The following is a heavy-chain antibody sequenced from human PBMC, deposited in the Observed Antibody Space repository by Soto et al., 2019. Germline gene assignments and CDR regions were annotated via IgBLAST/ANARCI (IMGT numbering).Heavy chain of an antibody. D-gene: IGHD5-18*01. J-gene: IGHJ4*02. V-gene: IGHV1-69*13. Sequence: SVKVSCKAPGGTFSTYAISWVRQAPGQGLEWMGGIIPMFGTANYAQRFQDRVTVTADESTNTVYMELSSLRSEDTAVYFCASGIQLWLRRINNGYSGWGQGTLVTVSS. CDR2: IIPMFGTA. CDR3: ASGIQLWLRRINNGYSG. CDR1: GGTFSTYA.